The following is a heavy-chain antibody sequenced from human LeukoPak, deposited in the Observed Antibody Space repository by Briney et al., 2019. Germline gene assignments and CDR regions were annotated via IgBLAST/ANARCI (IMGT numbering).Heavy chain of an antibody. Sequence: GGSLRLSCAASGFTFGNYAMSRVRQAPGKGLEWVSVIYSTGSTYYADYVKGRFTVSRDTSSNTVYLQMNSLTAEDTAVYYCARHLRVYAFDYWGQGTLVTVSS. D-gene: IGHD2-8*01. CDR2: IYSTGST. CDR1: GFTFGNYA. J-gene: IGHJ4*02. CDR3: ARHLRVYAFDY. V-gene: IGHV3-66*02.